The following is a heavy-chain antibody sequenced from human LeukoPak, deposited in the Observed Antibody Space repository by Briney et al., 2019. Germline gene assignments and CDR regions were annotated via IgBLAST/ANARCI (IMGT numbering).Heavy chain of an antibody. D-gene: IGHD3-22*01. CDR1: GFTFSSYS. J-gene: IGHJ5*02. Sequence: PGGSLRLXCAASGFTFSSYSMKWVRQTPGKGLESVSSISSSSSYIYYADSVKGRFTISRDNAKNSLYLQMNSLRAEDTAVYYCVRSLYESSGPNWFDPWGQGTLLTVSS. V-gene: IGHV3-21*01. CDR2: ISSSSSYI. CDR3: VRSLYESSGPNWFDP.